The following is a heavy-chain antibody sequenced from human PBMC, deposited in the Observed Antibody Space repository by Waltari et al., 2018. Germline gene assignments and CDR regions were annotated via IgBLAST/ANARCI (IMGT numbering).Heavy chain of an antibody. J-gene: IGHJ4*02. V-gene: IGHV6-1*01. D-gene: IGHD6-19*01. CDR3: SRTFWLDYFDY. CDR2: TYYRSTWYT. CDR1: GDSVASIHGA. Sequence: QVLLQQSGPELVKPSQTLSPTCALSGDSVASIHGAWNWVRQSPSRGLEWLGRTYYRSTWYTDYAASVKGRVTIDRDTAKNQFSLNSSSVTPDDTAVYYCSRTFWLDYFDYWGQGALVTVAS.